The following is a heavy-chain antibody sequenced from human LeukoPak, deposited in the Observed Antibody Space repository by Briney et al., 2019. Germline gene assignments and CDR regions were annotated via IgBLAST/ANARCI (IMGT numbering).Heavy chain of an antibody. D-gene: IGHD4-23*01. CDR3: ARKKRWSDY. V-gene: IGHV3-48*03. J-gene: IGHJ4*02. Sequence: GGSLRLSCAASGFTFSSYEMHWVRQAPGKGLEWVSYISSSGSTIYYADPVKGRFTISRDNAKNSLYLQMNSLRAEDTAVYYCARKKRWSDYWGQGTLVTVSS. CDR2: ISSSGSTI. CDR1: GFTFSSYE.